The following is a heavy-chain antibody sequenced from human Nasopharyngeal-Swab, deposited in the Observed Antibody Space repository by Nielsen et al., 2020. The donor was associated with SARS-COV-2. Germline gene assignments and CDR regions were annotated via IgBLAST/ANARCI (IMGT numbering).Heavy chain of an antibody. CDR1: GFTFSSYA. J-gene: IGHJ4*02. Sequence: GGSLRLSCAASGFTFSSYAMHWVRQAPAKGLEWVAVISYDGSNKYYADSVKGRFTISRDNSKNTLYLQMNSLRAEDTAVYYCARSLTTGYSYGYYDYWGQGTLVTVSS. CDR2: ISYDGSNK. D-gene: IGHD5-18*01. V-gene: IGHV3-30-3*01. CDR3: ARSLTTGYSYGYYDY.